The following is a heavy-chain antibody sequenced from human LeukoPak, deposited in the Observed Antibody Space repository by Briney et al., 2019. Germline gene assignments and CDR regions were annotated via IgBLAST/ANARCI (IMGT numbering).Heavy chain of an antibody. CDR2: INHSGST. Sequence: SETLSLTCAVYGGSFSGYYWSWIRQPPGKGLEWIGEINHSGSTNYNPSLKSRVTISVDTSKNQFSLKLSSVTAADTAVYYCARDRGIAAAGDNAFDIWGQGTMVTVAS. CDR3: ARDRGIAAAGDNAFDI. CDR1: GGSFSGYY. J-gene: IGHJ3*02. D-gene: IGHD6-13*01. V-gene: IGHV4-34*01.